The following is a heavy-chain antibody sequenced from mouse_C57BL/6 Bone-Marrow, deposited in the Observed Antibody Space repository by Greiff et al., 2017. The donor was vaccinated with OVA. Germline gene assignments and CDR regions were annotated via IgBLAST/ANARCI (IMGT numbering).Heavy chain of an antibody. V-gene: IGHV1-82*01. CDR2: IYPGDGDT. Sequence: QVQLQQSGPELVKPGASVKISCTASGYAFSSSWMHWVTQRPGKGLEWIGRIYPGDGDTNYNGKFKGKATLTADKSSRTASMQLSRLTSEDAAVYFCARWGPDAMEDWGQGASVTVAS. J-gene: IGHJ4*01. CDR3: ARWGPDAMED. D-gene: IGHD3-3*01. CDR1: GYAFSSSW.